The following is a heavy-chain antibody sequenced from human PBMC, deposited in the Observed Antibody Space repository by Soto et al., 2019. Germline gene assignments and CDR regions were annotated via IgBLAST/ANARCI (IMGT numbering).Heavy chain of an antibody. CDR2: ISSSGSTI. J-gene: IGHJ4*02. V-gene: IGHV3-48*03. CDR1: GFTFSSYE. CDR3: ARGGYSGYDYRTFDY. D-gene: IGHD5-12*01. Sequence: GGSLRLSCAASGFTFSSYEMNWVRQAPGKGLEWVSYISSSGSTIYYADSVKGRFTISRDNAKNSLYLQMNSLRAEDTAVYYCARGGYSGYDYRTFDYWGQGTLVTVSS.